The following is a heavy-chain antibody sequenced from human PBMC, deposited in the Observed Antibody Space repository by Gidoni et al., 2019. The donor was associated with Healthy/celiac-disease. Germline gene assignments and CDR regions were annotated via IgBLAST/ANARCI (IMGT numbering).Heavy chain of an antibody. CDR1: GGPVSSYA. J-gene: IGHJ4*02. Sequence: QVQTVQPGAAVKKPRSSVKVSCKASGGPVSSYAISWVRQAPGQGLEWMGGIIPIFGTANYAQKFQGRVTITADKSTSTAYMELSSLRSEDTAVYYCARGSYGDYDVFFAYWGQGTLVTVSS. CDR3: ARGSYGDYDVFFAY. CDR2: IIPIFGTA. V-gene: IGHV1-69*06. D-gene: IGHD4-17*01.